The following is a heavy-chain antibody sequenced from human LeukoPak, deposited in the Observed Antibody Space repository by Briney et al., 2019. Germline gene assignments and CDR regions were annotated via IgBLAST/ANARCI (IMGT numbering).Heavy chain of an antibody. CDR3: VQTTGWPGFDY. J-gene: IGHJ4*02. Sequence: SETLSLICTTSGVSISRFFWAWVRQPPGKGLEWIGTIHSGVPTYLNLSLKSRVTISVDTSKNAFSLNLTSVTAADTAVYYCVQTTGWPGFDYWGQGILVTVSS. D-gene: IGHD6-19*01. CDR1: GVSISRFF. CDR2: IHSGVPT. V-gene: IGHV4-4*09.